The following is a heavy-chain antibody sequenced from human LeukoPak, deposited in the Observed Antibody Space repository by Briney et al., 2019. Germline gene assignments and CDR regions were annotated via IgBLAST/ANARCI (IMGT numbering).Heavy chain of an antibody. J-gene: IGHJ2*01. CDR1: GGSISSYY. Sequence: SETLSLTCTVSGGSISSYYWSWIRQPPGKGLEWIGYIYYTGSTNYISSLKSRVTISIDTSKNQFSLKLSSVTAADTAVYYCARVTVSYDFLTGYSTSYFDLWGRGTLATVSS. D-gene: IGHD3-9*01. CDR3: ARVTVSYDFLTGYSTSYFDL. CDR2: IYYTGST. V-gene: IGHV4-59*01.